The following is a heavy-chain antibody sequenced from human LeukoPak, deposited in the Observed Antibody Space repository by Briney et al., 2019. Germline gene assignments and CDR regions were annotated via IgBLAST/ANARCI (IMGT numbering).Heavy chain of an antibody. D-gene: IGHD6-6*01. J-gene: IGHJ6*03. CDR2: VSPPGGGT. CDR3: AKTGSSSPPPYYMDV. CDR1: GFSFSYHG. Sequence: GGSLRLSCVASGFSFSYHGMNWVRLAPGKGLEWVSGVSPPGGGTYYADSVKGRFTISRDDSRNTLSLQMNSLRVEDTAVYYCAKTGSSSPPPYYMDVWGKGTTVTVSS. V-gene: IGHV3-23*01.